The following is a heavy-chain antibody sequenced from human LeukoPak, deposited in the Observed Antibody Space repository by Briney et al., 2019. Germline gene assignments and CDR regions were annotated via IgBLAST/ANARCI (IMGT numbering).Heavy chain of an antibody. Sequence: PSETLSLTCTVSGGSISGYYWSWIRQPPGKGLEWIGEINHSGSTNYNPSLKSRVTISVDTSKNQFSLKLSSVTAADTAVYYCARGLSNRDGYTYWGQGTLVTVSS. V-gene: IGHV4-34*01. D-gene: IGHD5-24*01. CDR3: ARGLSNRDGYTY. J-gene: IGHJ4*02. CDR1: GGSISGYY. CDR2: INHSGST.